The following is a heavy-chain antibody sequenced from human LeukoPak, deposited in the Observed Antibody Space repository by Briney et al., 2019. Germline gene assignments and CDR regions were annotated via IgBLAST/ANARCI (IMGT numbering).Heavy chain of an antibody. D-gene: IGHD2-15*01. CDR2: ISPGGST. CDR3: AREGRKSRGVDIVRKKETGYYYMDV. Sequence: GGSLRLSCAASGFTFTNYAMSWVRQAPGRGLEWVSNISPGGSTNYADSVKGRFTISRDNAKNSLYLQMNSLRAEDTAVYYCAREGRKSRGVDIVRKKETGYYYMDVWGKGTTVTVSS. V-gene: IGHV3-23*01. CDR1: GFTFTNYA. J-gene: IGHJ6*03.